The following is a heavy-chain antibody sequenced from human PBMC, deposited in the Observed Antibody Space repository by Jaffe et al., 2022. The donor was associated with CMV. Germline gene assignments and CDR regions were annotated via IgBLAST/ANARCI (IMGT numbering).Heavy chain of an antibody. CDR2: ISNGGGNT. D-gene: IGHD3-10*01. CDR3: ARQSSLAY. V-gene: IGHV3-48*03. Sequence: EAQLVESGGGLVQPGGSLRLSCTAAGFTFNTYEMNWVRQAPGKGLEWVSTISNGGGNTYYADSVKGRFTTSRDNAKNTLYLQMDGLRAEDTAIYYCARQSSLAYWGQGTLVYVSS. CDR1: GFTFNTYE. J-gene: IGHJ4*02.